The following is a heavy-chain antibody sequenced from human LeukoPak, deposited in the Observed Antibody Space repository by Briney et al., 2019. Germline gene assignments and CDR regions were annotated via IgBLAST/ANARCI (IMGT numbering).Heavy chain of an antibody. CDR2: IYYSGST. D-gene: IGHD6-13*01. Sequence: SETLSLTCTVSGGSISSYYWSWIRQPPGKGLEWIGYIYYSGSTSYNPSLKSRVTISVDTSKNQFSLKLSSVTAADTAVYYCARSPIGYQATNWFDPWGQGTLVTVSS. V-gene: IGHV4-59*08. J-gene: IGHJ5*02. CDR1: GGSISSYY. CDR3: ARSPIGYQATNWFDP.